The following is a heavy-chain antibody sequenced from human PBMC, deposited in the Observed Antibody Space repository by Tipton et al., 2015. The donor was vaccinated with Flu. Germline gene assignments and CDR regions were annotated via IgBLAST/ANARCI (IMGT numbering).Heavy chain of an antibody. Sequence: TLSLTCTVSGGSISSSSYYWGWIRQPPGKGLEWIGYIYYSGSTNYNPSLKSRVTISVDTSKNQFSLKLSSVTAADTAVYYCARTWLRAAAFDYWGQGTLVTVSS. D-gene: IGHD6-13*01. CDR2: IYYSGST. V-gene: IGHV4-61*05. CDR3: ARTWLRAAAFDY. J-gene: IGHJ4*02. CDR1: GGSISSSSYY.